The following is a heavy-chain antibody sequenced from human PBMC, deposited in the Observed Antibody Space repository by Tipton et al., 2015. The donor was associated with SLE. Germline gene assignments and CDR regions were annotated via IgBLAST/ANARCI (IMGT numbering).Heavy chain of an antibody. CDR2: VDYSGIT. Sequence: TLSLTCTVSGDSLVTHYWSWIRQPSGKGLEWIGYVDYSGITNYNPSLKSRVTMSIDTSKNQFALMVSSVTTADTAVYYCARARREVVVVDYWGQGTLVTVSS. D-gene: IGHD2-15*01. CDR1: GDSLVTHY. J-gene: IGHJ4*02. V-gene: IGHV4-59*11. CDR3: ARARREVVVVDY.